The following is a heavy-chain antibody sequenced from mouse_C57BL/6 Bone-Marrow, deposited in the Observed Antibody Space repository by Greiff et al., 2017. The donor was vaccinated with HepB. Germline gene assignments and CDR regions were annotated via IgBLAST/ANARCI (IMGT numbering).Heavy chain of an antibody. J-gene: IGHJ2*01. CDR2: ISDGGSYT. V-gene: IGHV5-4*01. D-gene: IGHD2-12*01. CDR3: ARASYYSYYFDY. CDR1: GFTFSSYA. Sequence: EVQLVESGGGLVKPGGSLKLSCAASGFTFSSYAMSWVRQTPEKRLEWVATISDGGSYTYYPDNVKGRFTISRDKSKNNLYLQMSHLKSEDTAMYYCARASYYSYYFDYWGQGTTLTVSS.